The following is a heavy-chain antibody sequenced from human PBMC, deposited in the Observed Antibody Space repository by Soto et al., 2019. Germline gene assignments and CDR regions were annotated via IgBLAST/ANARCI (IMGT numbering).Heavy chain of an antibody. V-gene: IGHV4-59*01. CDR3: ARGNTIPADY. CDR2: IYYSGST. D-gene: IGHD2-2*01. Sequence: PSETLSLTCTVSGGSISSYYWSWIRQPPGKGLEWIGYIYYSGSTNYNPSLKSRVTISVDTSKNQFSLKLSSVTAADTAVYYCARGNTIPADYWGQGTLVTVSS. J-gene: IGHJ4*02. CDR1: GGSISSYY.